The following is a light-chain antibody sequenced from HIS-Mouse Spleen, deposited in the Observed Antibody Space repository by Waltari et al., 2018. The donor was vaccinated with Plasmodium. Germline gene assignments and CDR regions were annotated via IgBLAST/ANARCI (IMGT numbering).Light chain of an antibody. V-gene: IGLV2-8*01. CDR2: EVS. Sequence: QSALTQPPSASGSPGPSVTISCTGPSSDVGGDNYVSWYQQHPGKAPKLMIYEVSKRPSGVPDRFSGSKSGNTASLTVSGLQAEDEADYYCSSYAGSNNLVFGGGTKLTVL. J-gene: IGLJ2*01. CDR1: SSDVGGDNY. CDR3: SSYAGSNNLV.